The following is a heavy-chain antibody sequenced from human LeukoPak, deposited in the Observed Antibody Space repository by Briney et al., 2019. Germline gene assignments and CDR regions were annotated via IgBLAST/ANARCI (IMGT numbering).Heavy chain of an antibody. D-gene: IGHD3-10*01. CDR2: ISWEGDTT. Sequence: GGSLRLSCAASGFTFEDYAMHWVRQTPGKGLEWVALISWEGDTTYYADSVRGRFTISRDNSKNSLYLQINSLRTEDTAFYYCTRDTDYGSATNYFDSWGQGTLVSVSS. CDR1: GFTFEDYA. J-gene: IGHJ4*02. CDR3: TRDTDYGSATNYFDS. V-gene: IGHV3-43*01.